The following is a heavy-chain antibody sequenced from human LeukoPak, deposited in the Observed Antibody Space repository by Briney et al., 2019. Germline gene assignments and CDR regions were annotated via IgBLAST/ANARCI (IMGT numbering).Heavy chain of an antibody. V-gene: IGHV3-33*06. Sequence: PGGSLRLSCAASGFTFSSYGMHWVRQAPGKGLEWVAVIWYDGSNKYYADSVKGRFTISRDNSKNTLYLQMNSLRAEDTAVYYCAKSGSYYYDSSGYYPSLDAFDIWGQGTMVTVSS. D-gene: IGHD3-22*01. J-gene: IGHJ3*02. CDR1: GFTFSSYG. CDR3: AKSGSYYYDSSGYYPSLDAFDI. CDR2: IWYDGSNK.